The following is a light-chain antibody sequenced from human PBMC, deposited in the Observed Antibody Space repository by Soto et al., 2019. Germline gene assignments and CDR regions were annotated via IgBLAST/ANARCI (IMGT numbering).Light chain of an antibody. J-gene: IGKJ2*01. CDR3: HQYGSSPRT. Sequence: EIVLTKSPGTLSMSIGARATLSCRASQSVTSNYLAWFQQHPGQAPRLLIYGASRRATGIPDRFSGSGSGTDFTLTINRLEPEDFAVYYCHQYGSSPRTFGQGTKRDIK. CDR1: QSVTSNY. V-gene: IGKV3-20*01. CDR2: GAS.